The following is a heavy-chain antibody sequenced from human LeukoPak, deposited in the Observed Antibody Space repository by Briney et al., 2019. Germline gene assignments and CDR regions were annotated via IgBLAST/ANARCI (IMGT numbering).Heavy chain of an antibody. CDR1: GGSISSGGYY. CDR2: IYYSGST. J-gene: IGHJ4*02. CDR3: ARHTGVVPAAFFDY. V-gene: IGHV4-31*03. Sequence: SQTLSLTCTVSGGSISSGGYYWSWIRQHPGKGLEWIGYIYYSGSTYYNPSLKSRVTISVDRSKNQFSLKLSSVTAADTAVYYCARHTGVVPAAFFDYWGQGTLVTVSS. D-gene: IGHD2-2*01.